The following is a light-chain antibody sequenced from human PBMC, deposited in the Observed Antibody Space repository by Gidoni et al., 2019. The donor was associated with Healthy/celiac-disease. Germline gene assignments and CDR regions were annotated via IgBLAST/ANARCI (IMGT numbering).Light chain of an antibody. CDR2: ECS. CDR1: SSDVVSYNL. Sequence: QSALTQPASVSGSPGQSITISCTGTSSDVVSYNLVSWYQQHPGKAPKLMIYECSKRPSGVSNRFSGSKSGNTASLTISGLQAEDEADYYCCSYAGSSTFVFGTGTKVTVL. V-gene: IGLV2-23*01. CDR3: CSYAGSSTFV. J-gene: IGLJ1*01.